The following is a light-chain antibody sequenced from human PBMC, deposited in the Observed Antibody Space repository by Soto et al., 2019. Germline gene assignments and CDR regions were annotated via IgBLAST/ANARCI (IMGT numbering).Light chain of an antibody. Sequence: EIVMTQSPATLSVSTGERATLSCRASQSVSSNLAWYQQKPGQVPRLLIYGASTRATGIPARFSGSGSGTEFTLTLSSLQFEDFAVYYCQQYNNWPLTFGGGTKVEIK. J-gene: IGKJ4*01. CDR3: QQYNNWPLT. V-gene: IGKV3-15*01. CDR1: QSVSSN. CDR2: GAS.